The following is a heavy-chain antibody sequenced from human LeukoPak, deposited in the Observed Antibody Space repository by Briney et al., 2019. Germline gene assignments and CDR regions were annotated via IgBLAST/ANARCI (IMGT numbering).Heavy chain of an antibody. CDR2: INPNSGGT. J-gene: IGHJ4*02. D-gene: IGHD7-27*01. CDR3: ASRNWGSSFDY. CDR1: GYTFTGYY. V-gene: IGHV1-2*02. Sequence: ASVKVSCKASGYTFTGYYMHWVRQAPGQGLEWMGWINPNSGGTYYAQKFQGRVSMTRDTSISTAYMELSSLRSDDTAVYYCASRNWGSSFDYWGQGTLVTVSS.